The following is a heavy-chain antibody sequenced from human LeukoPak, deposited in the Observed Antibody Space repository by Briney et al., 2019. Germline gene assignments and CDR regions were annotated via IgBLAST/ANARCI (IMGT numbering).Heavy chain of an antibody. V-gene: IGHV3-9*01. D-gene: IGHD2-15*01. CDR1: GFTFDDYA. CDR2: ISWNSGSV. Sequence: GGSLRLSCAASGFTFDDYAMHWVRQAPGKGLEWVSGISWNSGSVVYADSVKGRFTISRDNARNSLYLQMDSLRAEDTALYYCAKDASYCSGGSCYSDYYYMDFWGKGTTVTISS. J-gene: IGHJ6*03. CDR3: AKDASYCSGGSCYSDYYYMDF.